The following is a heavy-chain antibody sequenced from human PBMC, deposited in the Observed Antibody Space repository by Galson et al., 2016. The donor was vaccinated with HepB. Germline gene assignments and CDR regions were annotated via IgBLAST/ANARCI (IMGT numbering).Heavy chain of an antibody. V-gene: IGHV3-66*01. CDR1: GFTVINNY. CDR3: ARGQTSDWFYY. Sequence: SLRLSCAASGFTVINNYMTWFRQAPGKGLEWVSLVYSGGSTYYADSVKGRFTISRDNSKNTLYLQMNSLRDEDTAVYYCARGQTSDWFYYWGQGTLVTVSS. D-gene: IGHD6-19*01. CDR2: VYSGGST. J-gene: IGHJ4*02.